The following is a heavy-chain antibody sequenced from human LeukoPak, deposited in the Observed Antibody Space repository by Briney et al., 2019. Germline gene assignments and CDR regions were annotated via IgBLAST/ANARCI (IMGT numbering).Heavy chain of an antibody. CDR1: GGSISSSSYY. D-gene: IGHD2-15*01. CDR3: ARMVVDLNFDY. Sequence: SETLSLTCTVSGGSISSSSYYWGWIRQPPGKGLEWIGSIYYSGSTYYNPSLKSRVTISVDTSKNQFSLKLSSVTAADTAVYYCARMVVDLNFDYWRQGTLVIVSS. V-gene: IGHV4-39*01. CDR2: IYYSGST. J-gene: IGHJ4*02.